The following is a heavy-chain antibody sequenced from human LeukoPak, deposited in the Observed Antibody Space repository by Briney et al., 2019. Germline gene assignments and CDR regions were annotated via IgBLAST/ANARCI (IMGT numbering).Heavy chain of an antibody. CDR2: ISSDGRNT. D-gene: IGHD5-18*01. CDR3: AKPVSVDTAMVPCDY. Sequence: GGSLRLSCAASGFTFSSYGMHWVRQAPGKGLEWVAVISSDGRNTYYADSVKGRFTISRDNSKNTLYLQMNSLRGEGTAVYYCAKPVSVDTAMVPCDYWGQGTLVTVSS. V-gene: IGHV3-30*18. CDR1: GFTFSSYG. J-gene: IGHJ4*02.